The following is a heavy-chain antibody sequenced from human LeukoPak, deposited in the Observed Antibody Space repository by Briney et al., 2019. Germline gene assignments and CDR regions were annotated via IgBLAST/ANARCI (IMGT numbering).Heavy chain of an antibody. CDR2: IYTSGST. J-gene: IGHJ5*02. CDR3: ARSSGYYYANWFDP. D-gene: IGHD3-22*01. Sequence: SETLSLTCTVSGGSISSGSYYWSWIRQPAGKGLEWTGRIYTSGSTNYNPSLKSRVTISVDTSKNQFSLKLSSVTAADTAVYYCARSSGYYYANWFDPWGQGTLVTVSS. V-gene: IGHV4-61*02. CDR1: GGSISSGSYY.